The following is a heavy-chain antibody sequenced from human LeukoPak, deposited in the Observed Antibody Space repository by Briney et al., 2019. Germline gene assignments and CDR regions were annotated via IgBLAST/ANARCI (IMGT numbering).Heavy chain of an antibody. CDR3: ARRRSSGWYNVSSGFDP. D-gene: IGHD6-19*01. J-gene: IGHJ5*02. V-gene: IGHV5-51*01. CDR1: GYSFTSYW. Sequence: GESLKISCKGSGYSFTSYWIGWVRQLPGKGLEWMGIIYPGDSDTRYSPSFQGQVTISADKSISTAYLQWSSLKASDTAMYYCARRRSSGWYNVSSGFDPWGQGTLVTVSS. CDR2: IYPGDSDT.